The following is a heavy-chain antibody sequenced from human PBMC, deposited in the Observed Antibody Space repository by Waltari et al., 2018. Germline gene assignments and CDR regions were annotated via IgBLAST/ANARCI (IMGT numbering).Heavy chain of an antibody. Sequence: QVQLQESGPGLVKPSETLSLTCTVSGGSISSHYWSWSRQPAGKGLEWIGRIYSSGSSDYNPSLKSRLTMSVDTSQNQFSLKLSSVTAADTAVYYCARGPPPDLDYWGQGILVTVSS. CDR3: ARGPPPDLDY. CDR1: GGSISSHY. CDR2: IYSSGSS. V-gene: IGHV4-4*07. J-gene: IGHJ4*02.